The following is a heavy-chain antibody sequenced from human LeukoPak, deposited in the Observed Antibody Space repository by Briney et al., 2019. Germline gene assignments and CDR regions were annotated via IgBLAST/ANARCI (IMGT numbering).Heavy chain of an antibody. CDR2: INHSGSA. J-gene: IGHJ4*02. Sequence: PSETLSLTCAVYGGSFSGYYWSWIRQPPGKGLEWIGEINHSGSANYNPSLKSRVTISVDTSKNQFSLKLSSVTAADTAVYYCARVFFSGWYRSDYWGQGTLVTVSS. CDR1: GGSFSGYY. CDR3: ARVFFSGWYRSDY. V-gene: IGHV4-34*01. D-gene: IGHD6-19*01.